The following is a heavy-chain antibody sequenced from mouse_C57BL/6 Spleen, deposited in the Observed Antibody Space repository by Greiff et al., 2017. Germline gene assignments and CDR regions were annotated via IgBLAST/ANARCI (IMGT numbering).Heavy chain of an antibody. CDR2: IDPETGGT. CDR3: TYDGYFRDY. D-gene: IGHD2-3*01. V-gene: IGHV1-15*01. CDR1: GYTFTDYE. Sequence: QVQLKQSGAELVRPGASVTLSCKASGYTFTDYEMHWVKQTPVHGLEWIGAIDPETGGTAYNQKFKGKAILTADKSSSTAYMELRSLTSEDSAVYYCTYDGYFRDYWGQGTTLTVSS. J-gene: IGHJ2*01.